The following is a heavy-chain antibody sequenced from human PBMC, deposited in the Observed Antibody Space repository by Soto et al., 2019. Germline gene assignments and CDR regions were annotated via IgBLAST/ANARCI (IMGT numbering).Heavy chain of an antibody. V-gene: IGHV4-59*08. J-gene: IGHJ5*02. CDR3: ARHQSGIDIMFDP. D-gene: IGHD1-26*01. CDR2: IYYSGST. CDR1: GGSISSYY. Sequence: PSETLSLTCTVSGGSISSYYWSWIRQPPGKGLEWIGYIYYSGSTNYNPSLKSRVTISVDTSKNQFSLKLSSVTAADTAVYYCARHQSGIDIMFDPWGQGTLVTVSS.